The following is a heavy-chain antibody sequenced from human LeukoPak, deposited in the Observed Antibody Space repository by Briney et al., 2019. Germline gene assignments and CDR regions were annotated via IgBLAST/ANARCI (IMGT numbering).Heavy chain of an antibody. D-gene: IGHD3-10*01. Sequence: GESLKISCKGSGYSFTNYWIGWVRQMPGKGLEWMGIIYPGDSDSRYSPSFQGQVTISADKSISTAYLQWSSLKASDSAMYYCAKLLYYYGSGKGLDYWGQGTLVTVSS. J-gene: IGHJ4*02. V-gene: IGHV5-51*01. CDR1: GYSFTNYW. CDR3: AKLLYYYGSGKGLDY. CDR2: IYPGDSDS.